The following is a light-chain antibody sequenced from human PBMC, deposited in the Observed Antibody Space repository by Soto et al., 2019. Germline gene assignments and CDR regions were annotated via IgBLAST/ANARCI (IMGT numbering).Light chain of an antibody. V-gene: IGKV1-17*02. CDR3: LQHNSITPWT. Sequence: DIQMTQSPSSLSASVGDRVTITCRASQAIRNDLNWYQQKPGKAPKRLIYAASSLQSGGPSRYIGSGSETEFTLTVSDLQPEDSATYYCLQHNSITPWTFCQGTNVAI. CDR2: AAS. CDR1: QAIRND. J-gene: IGKJ1*01.